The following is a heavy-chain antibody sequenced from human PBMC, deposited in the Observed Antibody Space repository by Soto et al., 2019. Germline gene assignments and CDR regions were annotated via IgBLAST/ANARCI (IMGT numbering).Heavy chain of an antibody. Sequence: QVQLVESGGGVVQPGRSLRVSCAASGFTFSSYGMHWVRQAPGKGLEWVAVISYDGSNKYYADSVKGRFTISRDNSKNTLYLQMNSLRAEDTAVYYCAKDSGQHFFDYWGQGTLVTVSS. CDR3: AKDSGQHFFDY. CDR2: ISYDGSNK. D-gene: IGHD6-19*01. V-gene: IGHV3-30*18. J-gene: IGHJ4*02. CDR1: GFTFSSYG.